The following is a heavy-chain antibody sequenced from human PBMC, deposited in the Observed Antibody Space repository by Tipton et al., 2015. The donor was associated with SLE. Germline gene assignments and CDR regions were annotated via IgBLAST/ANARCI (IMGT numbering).Heavy chain of an antibody. D-gene: IGHD3-9*01. CDR2: IYTSGST. V-gene: IGHV4-4*07. J-gene: IGHJ2*01. CDR1: GGSISSYY. CDR3: ARDGEYDILTGYLNWYFDL. Sequence: TLSLTCTVSGGSISSYYWSWIRQPAGKGLEWIGRIYTSGSTICSPSLRSRVTMSLDTPKNQFSLKLTSVTAADTAVYYCARDGEYDILTGYLNWYFDLWGRGTPVTVSS.